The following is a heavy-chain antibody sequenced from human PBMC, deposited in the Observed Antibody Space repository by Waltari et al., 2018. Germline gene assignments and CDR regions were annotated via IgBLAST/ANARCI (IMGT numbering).Heavy chain of an antibody. D-gene: IGHD1-1*01. Sequence: QVHLVESGGGVVQTGGSLRLSCAAPGCNFTLFGMHWVRQAPGKGLEWVSFISYDGSNENYADSVKGRFTMSRDNSKKMLYVQMNNLRAEDSAVYYCVKGNEIDYWGQGTLVTVSS. CDR3: VKGNEIDY. CDR1: GCNFTLFG. CDR2: ISYDGSNE. V-gene: IGHV3-30*02. J-gene: IGHJ4*02.